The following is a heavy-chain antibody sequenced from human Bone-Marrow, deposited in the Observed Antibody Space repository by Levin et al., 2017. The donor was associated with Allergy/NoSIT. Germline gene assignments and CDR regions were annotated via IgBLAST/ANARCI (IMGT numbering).Heavy chain of an antibody. V-gene: IGHV3-21*01. J-gene: IGHJ6*02. D-gene: IGHD1/OR15-1a*01. Sequence: GESLKISCEASGFDFHIYIMNWVRQAPGKGLEWLSSITTGSNYKYYVDSVRGRFVISRDNGRNSLYLQMNSLRAEDTAVYYCARSHPLTGTTHFSYHDGMDVWGQGTTVTVSS. CDR1: GFDFHIYI. CDR3: ARSHPLTGTTHFSYHDGMDV. CDR2: ITTGSNYK.